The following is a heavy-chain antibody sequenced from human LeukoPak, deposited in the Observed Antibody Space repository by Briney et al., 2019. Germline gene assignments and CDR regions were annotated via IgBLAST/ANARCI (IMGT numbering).Heavy chain of an antibody. CDR3: ARHQRDYDFWSGYNPSYYFDY. V-gene: IGHV5-51*01. CDR1: GYSFTSYW. Sequence: GESLKISCKGSGYSFTSYWIGWVRQMPGKGLEWMGIIYPGDSDTRYSPSFQGQVTISADKPISTAYLQWSSLKASDTAMYYCARHQRDYDFWSGYNPSYYFDYWGQGTLVTVSS. CDR2: IYPGDSDT. J-gene: IGHJ4*02. D-gene: IGHD3-3*01.